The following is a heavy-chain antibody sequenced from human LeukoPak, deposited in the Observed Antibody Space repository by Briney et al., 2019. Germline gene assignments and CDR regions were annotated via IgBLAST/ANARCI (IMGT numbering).Heavy chain of an antibody. CDR1: GGSFSGYY. D-gene: IGHD3-9*01. CDR2: INHSGST. Sequence: PSETLSLTCAVYGGSFSGYYWSWIRQPPGKGLEWIGEINHSGSTNYNPSLKSRVTISVDTSKNQFSLKLSSVTAADTAVYYCATVQILTGYYPYYYYYGMDVWGQGTTVTVSS. V-gene: IGHV4-34*01. J-gene: IGHJ6*02. CDR3: ATVQILTGYYPYYYYYGMDV.